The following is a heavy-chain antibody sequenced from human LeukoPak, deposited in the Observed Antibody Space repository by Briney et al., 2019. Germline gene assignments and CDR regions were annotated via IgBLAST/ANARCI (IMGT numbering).Heavy chain of an antibody. CDR1: GFTFSSYG. CDR2: ISYDGSNK. Sequence: GGSLRPSCAASGFTFSSYGMHWVRQAPGKGLEWVAVISYDGSNKYYADSVKGRFTISRDNSKNTLYLQMNSLRAEDTAVYYCAKDNGYLSSGWYMFGGLFDYWGQGTLVTVSS. V-gene: IGHV3-30*18. CDR3: AKDNGYLSSGWYMFGGLFDY. D-gene: IGHD6-19*01. J-gene: IGHJ4*02.